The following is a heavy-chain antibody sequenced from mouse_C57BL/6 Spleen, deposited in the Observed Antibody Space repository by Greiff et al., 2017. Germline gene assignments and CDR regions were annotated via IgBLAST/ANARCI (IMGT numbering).Heavy chain of an antibody. Sequence: EVKLMESGGGLVKPGGSLKLSCAASGFTFSDYGMHWVRQAPEQGLEWVAYISSGSSTIYYADTVKGRYTISRDNAKNTLYLQMTSLRSEDAAMYYCARGGLLGFDYWGQGTTLPGSS. CDR3: ARGGLLGFDY. V-gene: IGHV5-17*01. CDR1: GFTFSDYG. CDR2: ISSGSSTI. D-gene: IGHD3-1*01. J-gene: IGHJ2*01.